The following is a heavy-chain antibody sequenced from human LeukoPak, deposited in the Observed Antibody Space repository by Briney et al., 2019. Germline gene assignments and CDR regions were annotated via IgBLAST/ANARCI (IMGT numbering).Heavy chain of an antibody. CDR3: ARDWRGYDSSGYYYRGDAFDI. CDR1: GYTFTSYA. J-gene: IGHJ3*02. D-gene: IGHD3-22*01. Sequence: ASVKVSCTASGYTFTSYAMHWVRQAPGQRLEWMGWINAGNGNTKYSQKFQGRVTITRDTSISTAYMELSSLRSEDTAVYYCARDWRGYDSSGYYYRGDAFDIWGQGTMVTVSS. V-gene: IGHV1-3*01. CDR2: INAGNGNT.